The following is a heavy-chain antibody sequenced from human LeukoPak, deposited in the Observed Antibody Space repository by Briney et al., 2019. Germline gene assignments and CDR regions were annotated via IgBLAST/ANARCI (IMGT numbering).Heavy chain of an antibody. D-gene: IGHD3-22*01. Sequence: QPGGSLRLSCAASGLTFSSYGMSWVRQAPGKGLEWVSAISGSGGSTYYADSVKGRFTISRDNSKNTLYLQMNSLRAEDTAVYYCAKQDHYDSSGHWGQGTLVTVSS. CDR1: GLTFSSYG. CDR3: AKQDHYDSSGH. CDR2: ISGSGGST. V-gene: IGHV3-23*01. J-gene: IGHJ4*02.